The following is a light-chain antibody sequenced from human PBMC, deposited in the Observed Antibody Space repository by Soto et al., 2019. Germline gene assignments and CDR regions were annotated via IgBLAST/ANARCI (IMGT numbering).Light chain of an antibody. CDR1: QGISSY. J-gene: IGKJ3*01. CDR3: QQLNSYPLVT. V-gene: IGKV1-9*01. CDR2: AAS. Sequence: IQLTQSPSSLSASVGDRVTITCRASQGISSYLAWYQQKPGKAPKLLIYAASTLQSGVPSRFSGSGSGTDFTLTISRMQHEDFATYYCQQLNSYPLVTFGPGTKVDIK.